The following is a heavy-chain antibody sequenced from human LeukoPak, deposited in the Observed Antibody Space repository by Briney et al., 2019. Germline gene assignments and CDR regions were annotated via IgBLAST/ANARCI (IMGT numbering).Heavy chain of an antibody. CDR1: GGSISGYY. CDR3: ARYGSGTYPRFDY. J-gene: IGHJ4*02. V-gene: IGHV4-59*08. CDR2: IYNSGST. Sequence: SETLSLTCTVSGGSISGYYWSWIRQSPGKGLEWIAYIYNSGSTNYNPSLQSRVTISVDTSKNQFSLNLSYVTAADTAVYYCARYGSGTYPRFDYWGQGTLVTVSS. D-gene: IGHD3-10*01.